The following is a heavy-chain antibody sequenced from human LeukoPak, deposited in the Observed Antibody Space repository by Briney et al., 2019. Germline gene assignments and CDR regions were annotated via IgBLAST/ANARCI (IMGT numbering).Heavy chain of an antibody. CDR1: GGSISSGGYS. CDR3: ASSEAAAGKFDY. CDR2: IYHSGST. D-gene: IGHD6-13*01. J-gene: IGHJ4*02. Sequence: PSQTLSLTCAVSGGSISSGGYSWSWIRQPPGKGLEWIGYIYHSGSTYYNPSLKSRVTISVDRPKNQFSLKLSSVTAAGTAVYYCASSEAAAGKFDYWGQGTLVTVSS. V-gene: IGHV4-30-2*01.